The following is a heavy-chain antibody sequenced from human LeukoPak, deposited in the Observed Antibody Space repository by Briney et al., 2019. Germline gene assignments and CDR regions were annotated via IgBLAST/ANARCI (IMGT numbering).Heavy chain of an antibody. Sequence: SAKVSCKASGGTFSSYAISWVRQAPGQGLEWMGRIIPILGIANYAQKFQGRVTITADKSTSTAYMELSSLRSEDTAVYYCARYRERDGYNYRGGFDYWGQGTLVTVSS. D-gene: IGHD5-24*01. CDR2: IIPILGIA. CDR1: GGTFSSYA. J-gene: IGHJ4*02. V-gene: IGHV1-69*04. CDR3: ARYRERDGYNYRGGFDY.